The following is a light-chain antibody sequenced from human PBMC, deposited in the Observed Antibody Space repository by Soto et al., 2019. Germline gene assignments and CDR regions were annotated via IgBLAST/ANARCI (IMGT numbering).Light chain of an antibody. Sequence: EIVLTQSPGTLSLSPGERATLSCRASQSVSSSYLAWYQQKHGQAPRLPIYGASSRATGIPDRLSGSGSGTDLTLTISRMENEDFEVYYCQQYGSSPRTFGQGTKVDIK. CDR3: QQYGSSPRT. CDR2: GAS. J-gene: IGKJ1*01. V-gene: IGKV3-20*01. CDR1: QSVSSSY.